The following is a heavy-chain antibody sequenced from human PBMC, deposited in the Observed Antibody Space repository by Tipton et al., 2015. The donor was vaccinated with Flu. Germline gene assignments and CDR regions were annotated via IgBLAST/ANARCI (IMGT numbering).Heavy chain of an antibody. CDR2: IFHSGST. Sequence: TLSLTCTVSGVSITSGDYYRSWIRQHPGKGLEFIGYIFHSGSTFYKPSLKSRLTMSVDTSKNQFSLKLRSVTAADTAVYYCARDYYASGSGPFDYWGRGTLVTVSS. V-gene: IGHV4-31*03. D-gene: IGHD3-10*01. CDR1: GVSITSGDYY. J-gene: IGHJ4*01. CDR3: ARDYYASGSGPFDY.